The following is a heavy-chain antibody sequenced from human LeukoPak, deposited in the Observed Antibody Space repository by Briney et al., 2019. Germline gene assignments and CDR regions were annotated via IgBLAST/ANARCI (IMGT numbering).Heavy chain of an antibody. CDR1: GGSISSYY. V-gene: IGHV4-4*07. CDR2: IYTSGST. Sequence: SETLSLTCTVSGGSISSYYWSWIRQPAGKGLEWIGRIYTSGSTNYNPSLKSRVTMSVDTSKNQFSLKLSSVTAADTAVYYCARVGEYDSSGSWFDPWGQGTLVTVSS. CDR3: ARVGEYDSSGSWFDP. D-gene: IGHD3-22*01. J-gene: IGHJ5*02.